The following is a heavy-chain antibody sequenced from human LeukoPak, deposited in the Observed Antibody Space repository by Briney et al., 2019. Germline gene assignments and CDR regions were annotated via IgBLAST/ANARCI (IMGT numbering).Heavy chain of an antibody. CDR3: ARDYSSSNYYYYYMDV. V-gene: IGHV4-59*01. CDR2: IYNSGST. J-gene: IGHJ6*03. CDR1: GGSISSYY. D-gene: IGHD6-6*01. Sequence: SETLSLTCTVSGGSISSYYWSWIRQPPGKGLEWIGYIYNSGSTNYNPSLESRVTIPVDTSKNQVSLKLSSVTAADTAVYYCARDYSSSNYYYYYMDVWGKGTTVTVSS.